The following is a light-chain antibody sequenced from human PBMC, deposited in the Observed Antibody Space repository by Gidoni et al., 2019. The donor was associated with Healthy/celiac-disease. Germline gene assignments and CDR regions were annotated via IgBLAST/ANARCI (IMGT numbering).Light chain of an antibody. CDR2: GAS. Sequence: EIVMTQSPAPLSVSPGERATLSCRASPSVSSNVAWHQQKPGQATRLLIDGASTRATGIPARFSGGGSGTEFTLTISSLQSEDVAVYYCQQYNNWPPTFGGGTKVEIK. CDR1: PSVSSN. CDR3: QQYNNWPPT. V-gene: IGKV3-15*01. J-gene: IGKJ4*01.